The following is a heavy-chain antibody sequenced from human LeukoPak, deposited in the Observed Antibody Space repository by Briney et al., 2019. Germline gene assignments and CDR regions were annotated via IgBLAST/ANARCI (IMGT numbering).Heavy chain of an antibody. Sequence: ASAKASCKASGYTFSSYDINWARQAAGQGLEWMGWMNPSTGNTGYAQKFQGRVTMTRDTSTSTAYMELSSLKSEDTAVYYCARLSETPAFYPGGRYLYLAYWGQGAQVTVSS. CDR2: MNPSTGNT. D-gene: IGHD2-8*02. V-gene: IGHV1-8*01. J-gene: IGHJ4*02. CDR1: GYTFSSYD. CDR3: ARLSETPAFYPGGRYLYLAY.